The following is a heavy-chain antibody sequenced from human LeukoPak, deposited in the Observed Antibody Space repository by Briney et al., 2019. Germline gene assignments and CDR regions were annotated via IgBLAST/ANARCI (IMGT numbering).Heavy chain of an antibody. V-gene: IGHV4-34*01. CDR2: IYYSGST. CDR3: ARQIATGYYTY. Sequence: SETLSLTCAVYGGSFSGYYWSWIRQPPGKGLEWIGSIYYSGSTYYNPSLKSRVTISVDTSKNQFSLKLSSVTAADTAVYYCARQIATGYYTYWGQGTLVTVSS. D-gene: IGHD3/OR15-3a*01. J-gene: IGHJ4*02. CDR1: GGSFSGYY.